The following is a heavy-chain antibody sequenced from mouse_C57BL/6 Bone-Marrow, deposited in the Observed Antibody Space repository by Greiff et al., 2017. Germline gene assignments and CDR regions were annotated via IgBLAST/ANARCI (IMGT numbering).Heavy chain of an antibody. V-gene: IGHV1-80*01. J-gene: IGHJ3*01. CDR1: GYAFSSYW. CDR3: ARGAY. Sequence: VQLQQSGAELVKPGASVKISCKASGYAFSSYWMNWVQQRPGKGLEWIGQIFPGGGDTNYNGKFKGKDTLTADKTSGTAYMQLSSLTAEDSAVYYCARGAYWGQGTLVTVSA. CDR2: IFPGGGDT.